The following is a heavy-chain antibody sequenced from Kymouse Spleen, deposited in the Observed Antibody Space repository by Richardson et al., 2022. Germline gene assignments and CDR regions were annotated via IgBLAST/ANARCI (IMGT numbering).Heavy chain of an antibody. V-gene: IGHV3-7*01. CDR2: IKQDGSEK. D-gene: IGHD3-9*01. CDR3: ARFYDILTGYPPYYFDY. Sequence: EVQLVESGGGLVQPGGSLRLSCAASGFTFSSYWMSWVRQAPGKGLEWVANIKQDGSEKYYVDSVKGRFTISRDNAKNSLYLQMNSLRAEDTAVYYCARFYDILTGYPPYYFDYWGQGTLVTVSS. CDR1: GFTFSSYW. J-gene: IGHJ4*02.